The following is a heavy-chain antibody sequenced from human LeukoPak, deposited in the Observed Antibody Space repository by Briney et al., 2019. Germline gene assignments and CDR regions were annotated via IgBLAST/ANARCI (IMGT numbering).Heavy chain of an antibody. D-gene: IGHD5-24*01. V-gene: IGHV3-23*01. CDR3: AKDLFRWAFDY. CDR1: GFTLSRNA. J-gene: IGHJ4*02. CDR2: IGGSDDRT. Sequence: GGSLRLSCASSGFTLSRNAMSWDRQAPGKGLEWVSAIGGSDDRTDYADSVKGRFTISRDISKNTLYLQMNSLRAEDTAVYFCAKDLFRWAFDYWGQGTLVTVSS.